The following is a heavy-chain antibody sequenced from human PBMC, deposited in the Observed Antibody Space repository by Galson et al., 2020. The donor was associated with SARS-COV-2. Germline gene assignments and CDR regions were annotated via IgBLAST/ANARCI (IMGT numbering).Heavy chain of an antibody. CDR1: GFTLSTSA. D-gene: IGHD3-3*01. CDR3: AKTPLRFLEWLPGGCDS. V-gene: IGHV3-23*01. J-gene: IGHJ4*02. Sequence: TGGSLRLSCQASGFTLSTSAMSWVRQAPGKGLEWVSAITGTGSGTHYADPVKGRFTISRDNAKNTLYVQMSSLRADDTSVYYCAKTPLRFLEWLPGGCDSWGQGNLVTVSS. CDR2: ITGTGSGT.